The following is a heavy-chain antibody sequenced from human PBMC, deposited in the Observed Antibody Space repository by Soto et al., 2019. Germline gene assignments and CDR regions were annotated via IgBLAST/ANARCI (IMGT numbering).Heavy chain of an antibody. J-gene: IGHJ4*02. CDR3: ARDPGGPRRYYYDSSGQTGFDY. V-gene: IGHV3-48*02. CDR1: GFTFSSYS. Sequence: GESLRLSCAASGFTFSSYSMNWVRQAPGKGLEWVSYISSSSSTIYYADSVKGRFTISRDNAKNSLYLQMNSLRDEDTAVYYCARDPGGPRRYYYDSSGQTGFDYWGQGTLVTVSS. D-gene: IGHD3-22*01. CDR2: ISSSSSTI.